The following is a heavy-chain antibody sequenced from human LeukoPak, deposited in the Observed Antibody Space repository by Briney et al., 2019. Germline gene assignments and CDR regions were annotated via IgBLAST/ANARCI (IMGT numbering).Heavy chain of an antibody. D-gene: IGHD1-14*01. J-gene: IGHJ4*02. CDR2: ISTHSSTI. V-gene: IGHV3-48*02. Sequence: PGRSLRLSCAASGFTFTSYSMIWVRQAPGKGLEWVSYISTHSSTIYYADSVKGRFTISRDNAENSLYLQMNSLKDEDTAVYYCASREPVYWGQGTLVTVSS. CDR1: GFTFTSYS. CDR3: ASREPVY.